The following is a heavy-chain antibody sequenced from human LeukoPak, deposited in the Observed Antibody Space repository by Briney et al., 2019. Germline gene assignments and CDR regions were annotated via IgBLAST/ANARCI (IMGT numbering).Heavy chain of an antibody. CDR1: GYTFTGYY. CDR2: INPNSGGT. J-gene: IGHJ5*02. CDR3: ARAYGSGTKFTDRPTKNWFDP. D-gene: IGHD3-10*01. Sequence: ASVKVSCKASGYTFTGYYMHWVRQAPGQVLEWMGWINPNSGGTNYAQKFQGRVTMTRDTSISTAYMELSRLRSDDTAVYYCARAYGSGTKFTDRPTKNWFDPWGQGTLVTVSS. V-gene: IGHV1-2*02.